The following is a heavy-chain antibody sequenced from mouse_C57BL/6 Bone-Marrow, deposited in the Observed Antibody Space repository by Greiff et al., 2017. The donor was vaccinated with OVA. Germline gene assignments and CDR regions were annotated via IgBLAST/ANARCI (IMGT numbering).Heavy chain of an antibody. CDR3: ARGGYHWYFDV. Sequence: EVNVVESGGGLVKPGGSLKLSCAASGFTFSSYAMSWVRQTPEKRLEWVATISDGGSYTYYPDNVKGRFTISRDNAKNNLYLQMSHLKSEDTAMYYCARGGYHWYFDVWGTGTTVTVSS. J-gene: IGHJ1*03. D-gene: IGHD2-2*01. CDR1: GFTFSSYA. V-gene: IGHV5-4*03. CDR2: ISDGGSYT.